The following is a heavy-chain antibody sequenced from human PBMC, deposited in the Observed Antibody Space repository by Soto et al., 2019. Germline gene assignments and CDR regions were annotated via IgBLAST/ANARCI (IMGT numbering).Heavy chain of an antibody. CDR3: AKVAGGTMVRGVPYYFDY. CDR2: ISGSGGST. CDR1: GFTFSSYA. V-gene: IGHV3-23*01. D-gene: IGHD3-10*01. J-gene: IGHJ4*02. Sequence: EVQLLESGGGLVQPGGSLRLSCAASGFTFSSYAMSWVRQAPGKGLEWVSAISGSGGSTYYADSVKGRFTISRDNSKNTLYLQMNSRRAEDTAVYYCAKVAGGTMVRGVPYYFDYWGQGTLVTVSS.